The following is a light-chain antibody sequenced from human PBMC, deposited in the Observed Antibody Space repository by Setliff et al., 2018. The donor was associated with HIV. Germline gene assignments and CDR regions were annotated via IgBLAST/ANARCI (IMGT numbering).Light chain of an antibody. V-gene: IGLV2-14*03. CDR1: NSDIGSHDY. Sequence: QSVLAQPASVSGSPGQSITISCSGTNSDIGSHDYVSWYQQHPGKAPKLIIFSVTYRPSGVSDRFSGSKSGNTASLTISGLQPEDEGDYYCYSYTAGTSDVFGGGTKVTVL. CDR3: YSYTAGTSDV. J-gene: IGLJ1*01. CDR2: SVT.